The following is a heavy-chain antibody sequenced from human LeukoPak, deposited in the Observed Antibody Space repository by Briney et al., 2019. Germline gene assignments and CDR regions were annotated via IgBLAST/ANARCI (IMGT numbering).Heavy chain of an antibody. D-gene: IGHD3-22*01. V-gene: IGHV4-59*08. CDR3: ARQAGYYYDSSGYDY. CDR1: GGSISSYY. CDR2: IYYSGSA. Sequence: SETLSLTCTVSGGSISSYYWSWIRQPPGQELEWIGYIYYSGSANYSPSLKSRVTISVDTSKNQFSLKLSSVTAADTAVYYCARQAGYYYDSSGYDYWGQGTLVTVSS. J-gene: IGHJ4*02.